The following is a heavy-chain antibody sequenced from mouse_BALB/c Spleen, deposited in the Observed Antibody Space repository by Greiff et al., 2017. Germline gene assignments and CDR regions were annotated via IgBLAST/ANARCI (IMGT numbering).Heavy chain of an antibody. CDR2: IYPGDGDT. CDR3: ARSEVRRDWYFDV. D-gene: IGHD2-14*01. CDR1: GYAFSSSW. Sequence: QVQLQQSGPELVKPGASVKISCKASGYAFSSSWMNWVKQRPGQGLEWIGRIYPGDGDTNYNGKFKGKATLTADKSSSTAYMQLSSLTSVDSAVYFCARSEVRRDWYFDVWGAGTTVTVSS. J-gene: IGHJ1*01. V-gene: IGHV1-82*01.